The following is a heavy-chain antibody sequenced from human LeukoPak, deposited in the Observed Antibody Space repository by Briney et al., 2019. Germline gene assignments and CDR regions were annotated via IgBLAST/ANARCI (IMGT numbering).Heavy chain of an antibody. CDR2: ISGGGTST. J-gene: IGHJ4*02. V-gene: IGHV3-23*01. CDR3: AEREARSFEF. CDR1: GFTFSSYA. D-gene: IGHD5-24*01. Sequence: GGSLRLSCAASGFTFSSYAMSWVRQAPGKGLEWVSIISGGGTSTYYVDSVKGRFTVSRDNSRNTLYLQMNSPRAEDTAVYYCAEREARSFEFWGQGTLVTVSS.